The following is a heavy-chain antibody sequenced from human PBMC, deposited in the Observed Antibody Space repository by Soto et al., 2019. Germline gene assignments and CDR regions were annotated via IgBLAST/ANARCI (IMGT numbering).Heavy chain of an antibody. CDR1: GFTFSSYG. Sequence: GGSLRLSCAASGFTFSSYGMSWVRQAPGKGLEWVSAASGSGDNTYYADSAKGRFTISKDTSKNTLYLQMNSLRAEDTAVYYCTKRGEKYYYGMDVWGQGTTVTVSS. V-gene: IGHV3-23*01. CDR3: TKRGEKYYYGMDV. J-gene: IGHJ6*02. CDR2: ASGSGDNT.